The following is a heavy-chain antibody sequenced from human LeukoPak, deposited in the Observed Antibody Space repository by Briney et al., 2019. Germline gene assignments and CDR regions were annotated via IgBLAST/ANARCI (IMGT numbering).Heavy chain of an antibody. Sequence: PGGSLRLSCAASGFTFSSYALNWVRQAPGKGLEWASGISGSGGTTYYADSVKGRFTISRDNAKNTLYLQMNSLRAEDTAVYCCAKDGGSHGYWGQGTLVTVSS. V-gene: IGHV3-23*01. CDR3: AKDGGSHGY. J-gene: IGHJ4*02. D-gene: IGHD1-26*01. CDR1: GFTFSSYA. CDR2: ISGSGGTT.